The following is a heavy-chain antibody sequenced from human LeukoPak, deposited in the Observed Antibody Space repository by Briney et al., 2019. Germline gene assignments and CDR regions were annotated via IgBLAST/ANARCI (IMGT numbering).Heavy chain of an antibody. CDR1: AFTCSDYN. CDR3: ARGVVPAAPPQQWLVPNWFDP. CDR2: ISSSGSTI. D-gene: IGHD6-19*01. J-gene: IGHJ5*02. V-gene: IGHV3-11*01. Sequence: GGSLTLSCAASAFTCSDYNMSWIRPGPGMGLKGVSYISSSGSTIYYADSVKGRFTISRDNAMNSLYLQMNSLRDEYTAVYYCARGVVPAAPPQQWLVPNWFDPWGQGTLVTVSS.